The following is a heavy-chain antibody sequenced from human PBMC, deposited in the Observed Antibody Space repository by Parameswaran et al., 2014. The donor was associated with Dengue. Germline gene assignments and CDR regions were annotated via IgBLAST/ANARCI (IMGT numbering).Heavy chain of an antibody. V-gene: IGHV3-7*01. Sequence: RWIRQPQEGLEWVANIKQDGSGKYYVDSVKGRFTISRDNAKNSLYLQMNSLRAEDTAVYYCARDRTVLRYFDWLHYFDYWARNLVTVSS. CDR2: IKQDGSGK. J-gene: IGHJ4*01. D-gene: IGHD3-9*01. CDR3: ARDRTVLRYFDWLHYFDY.